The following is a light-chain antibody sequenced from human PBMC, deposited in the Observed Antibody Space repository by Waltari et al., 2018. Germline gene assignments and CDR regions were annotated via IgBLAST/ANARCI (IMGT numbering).Light chain of an antibody. Sequence: DIQMTQSPSSLSASVGDRVTITCRASQNISNYLNWYQQKPGKAPKLLIYAASSLHSGVPSRFSGSGSGTDFTLIISSLQPEDFATYYCQQSYSTPWTFGQGTKVEIK. V-gene: IGKV1-39*01. CDR3: QQSYSTPWT. J-gene: IGKJ1*01. CDR1: QNISNY. CDR2: AAS.